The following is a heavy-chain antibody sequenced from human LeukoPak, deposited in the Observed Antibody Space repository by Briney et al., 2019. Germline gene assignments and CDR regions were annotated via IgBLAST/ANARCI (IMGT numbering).Heavy chain of an antibody. CDR3: ARGTGTTSGGAAY. V-gene: IGHV1-2*02. J-gene: IGHJ4*02. D-gene: IGHD1-7*01. CDR1: GYTFTDYY. CDR2: INPNSGGT. Sequence: ASVKVSCKASGYTFTDYYMHWVRQAPGQGLEWMGWINPNSGGTNYAQKFQGRVTMTRDTSISTAYMELSRLRSDDTAVYYCARGTGTTSGGAAYWGQGTLVTVSS.